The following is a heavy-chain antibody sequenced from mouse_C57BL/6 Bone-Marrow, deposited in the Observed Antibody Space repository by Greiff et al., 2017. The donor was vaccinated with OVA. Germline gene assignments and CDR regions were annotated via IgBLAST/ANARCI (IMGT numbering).Heavy chain of an antibody. D-gene: IGHD1-1*01. CDR1: GFTFSSYA. Sequence: EVQLVESGGGLVKPGGSLKLSCAASGFTFSSYAMSWVRQTPEKRLEWVATISDGGSYTYYPDNVKGRFTISRDNAKNNLYLQMSHLKSEDTAMYYCARDGVITTVVRTYYFDYGGQGTTLTVSS. CDR3: ARDGVITTVVRTYYFDY. CDR2: ISDGGSYT. V-gene: IGHV5-4*01. J-gene: IGHJ2*01.